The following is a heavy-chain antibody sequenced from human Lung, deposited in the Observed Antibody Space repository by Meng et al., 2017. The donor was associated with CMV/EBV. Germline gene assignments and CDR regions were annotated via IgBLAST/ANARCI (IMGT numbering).Heavy chain of an antibody. Sequence: SETLSLTCTVSGGSVSSGRYYWNWIRQPPGKGLEWIGYIYHSGNTNYGPSLRYNPSLESRVIISSDTSKNHFSLKLSSVTTADTAVYYCARSDYYAYFDYWGQGTLVTVPS. J-gene: IGHJ4*01. CDR1: GGSVSSGRYY. D-gene: IGHD3-3*01. CDR3: ARSDYYAYFDY. V-gene: IGHV4-61*03. CDR2: IYHSGNT.